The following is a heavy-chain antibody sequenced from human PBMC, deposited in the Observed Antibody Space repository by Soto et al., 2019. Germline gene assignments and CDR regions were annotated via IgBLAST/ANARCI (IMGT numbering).Heavy chain of an antibody. J-gene: IGHJ4*02. V-gene: IGHV3-23*01. CDR3: ANGRATYGLLTHDY. D-gene: IGHD3-10*01. CDR1: GFSFRNYA. Sequence: GGSLRLSCAASGFSFRNYAMSWVRQAPGKGLEWISTLTGSSSNIYYADSVKGRFAISRDNSRNTLYLQMNSLTAEDTAIYYCANGRATYGLLTHDYWGQGTLVTVSS. CDR2: LTGSSSNI.